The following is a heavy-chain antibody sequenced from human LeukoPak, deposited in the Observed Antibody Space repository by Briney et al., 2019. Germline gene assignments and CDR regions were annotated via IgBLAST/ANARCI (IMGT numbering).Heavy chain of an antibody. CDR2: ISYDGSNK. V-gene: IGHV3-30-3*01. D-gene: IGHD6-6*01. CDR3: ARGPLSSIAARYFDY. CDR1: GLTLSNVW. J-gene: IGHJ4*02. Sequence: PGGSLRLSCAVSGLTLSNVWMNWVRQAPGKGLEWVAVISYDGSNKYYADSVKGRFTISRDNSKNTLYLQMNSLRAEDTAVYYCARGPLSSIAARYFDYWGQGTLVTVSS.